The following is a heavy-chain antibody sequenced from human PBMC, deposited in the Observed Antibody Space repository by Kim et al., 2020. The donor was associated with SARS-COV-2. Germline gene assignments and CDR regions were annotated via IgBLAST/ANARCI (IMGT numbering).Heavy chain of an antibody. Sequence: GGSLRLSCAASGFTFSSYSMSWVRQAPGKGLEWVANIKQDGSEKYYVDSVKGRFTISRDNAKNSLYLQMNSLRAEDTAVYYCARETWAWFAPWGEGALVTVSP. J-gene: IGHJ5*02. CDR1: GFTFSSYS. V-gene: IGHV3-7*01. D-gene: IGHD7-27*01. CDR3: ARETWAWFAP. CDR2: IKQDGSEK.